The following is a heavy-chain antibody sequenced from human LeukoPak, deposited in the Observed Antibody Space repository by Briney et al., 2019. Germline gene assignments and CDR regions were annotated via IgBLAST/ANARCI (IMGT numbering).Heavy chain of an antibody. D-gene: IGHD2-21*01. CDR2: IYSGGST. CDR3: ASAREYCGSAACYEYFQH. V-gene: IGHV3-53*01. J-gene: IGHJ1*01. CDR1: GVTVGTNS. Sequence: GGSLRLSCAASGVTVGTNSMSWARQSPGNGLEWVSVIYSGGSTYNADSVNGRFTVSRDNSRNTLFLQMNNLRAEDTALYFCASAREYCGSAACYEYFQHWGQGTLVIVSS.